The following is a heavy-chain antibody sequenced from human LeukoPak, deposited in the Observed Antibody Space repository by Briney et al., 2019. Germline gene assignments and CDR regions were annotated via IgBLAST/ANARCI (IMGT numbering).Heavy chain of an antibody. J-gene: IGHJ3*02. CDR2: ISSSGSTK. CDR3: ARDSGYGSGSYLAFDI. D-gene: IGHD3-10*01. CDR1: GFIFSDYY. Sequence: GALRLSCAASGFIFSDYYMSWIRQAPGKGLEWVSYISSSGSTKYYADSVKGRFTISRDNSKNTLYLQMNSLRAEDTAVYYCARDSGYGSGSYLAFDIWGQGTMVTVSS. V-gene: IGHV3-11*04.